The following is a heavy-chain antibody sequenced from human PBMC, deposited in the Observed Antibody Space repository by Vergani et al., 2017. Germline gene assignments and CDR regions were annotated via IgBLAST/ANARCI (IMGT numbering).Heavy chain of an antibody. CDR2: IRSKNDGGTA. CDR1: GGSISSGT. J-gene: IGHJ4*02. D-gene: IGHD2-2*02. CDR3: YTDYHDY. V-gene: IGHV4-61*02. Sequence: QVQLQESGPGLVKPSQTLSLTCTVSGGSISSGTFHWTWIRQPAGKGLEWIGRIRSKNDGGTADYAAPLKGRFTISRDDSKDSAFLLVNNLKTEDTAVYFCYTDYHDYWGQGTLVTVSS.